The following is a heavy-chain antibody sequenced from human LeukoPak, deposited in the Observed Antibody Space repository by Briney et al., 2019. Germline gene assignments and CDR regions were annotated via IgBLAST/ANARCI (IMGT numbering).Heavy chain of an antibody. Sequence: TGGSLRLSCAASGFTFSNYAMYWVRQAPGKGLEWVAFTTYDGSDKYYADSVKGRFTISRDNSKNTLYLQMNSLRAEDTAVYYCARDTLDIVVVPAAWGQGTLVTVSS. CDR1: GFTFSNYA. CDR3: ARDTLDIVVVPAA. D-gene: IGHD2-2*03. V-gene: IGHV3-33*05. J-gene: IGHJ5*02. CDR2: TTYDGSDK.